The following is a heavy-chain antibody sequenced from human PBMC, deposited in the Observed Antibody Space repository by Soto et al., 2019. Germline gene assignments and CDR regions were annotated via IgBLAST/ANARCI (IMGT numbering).Heavy chain of an antibody. CDR3: AKTGYCNGGSCYQYYFDY. V-gene: IGHV3-23*01. Sequence: PGGSLRLSCAASGFTFSSYAMSWVRQAPGKGLEWVSAISGSGGSTYCADSVKGRFTISRDNSKNTLYLQMNSLRAEDTAVYYCAKTGYCNGGSCYQYYFDYWSQGTLVTVSS. CDR1: GFTFSSYA. J-gene: IGHJ4*02. D-gene: IGHD2-15*01. CDR2: ISGSGGST.